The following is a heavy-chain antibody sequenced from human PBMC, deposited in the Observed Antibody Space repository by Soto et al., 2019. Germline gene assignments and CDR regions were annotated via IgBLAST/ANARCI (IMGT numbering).Heavy chain of an antibody. V-gene: IGHV3-7*01. CDR3: VKELPLYYGMDV. CDR1: GFTFSSYW. J-gene: IGHJ6*02. CDR2: IKQDGSEK. D-gene: IGHD1-26*01. Sequence: GGSLRLSCAASGFTFSSYWMSWVRQAPGKGLEWVATIKQDGSEKYYADSVKGRFTISRDNSKNTLYLQMSSLRAEDTAVYYCVKELPLYYGMDVWGQGTTVTVSS.